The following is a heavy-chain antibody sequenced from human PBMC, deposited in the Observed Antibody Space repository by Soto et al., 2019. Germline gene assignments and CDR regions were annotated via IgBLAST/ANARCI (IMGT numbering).Heavy chain of an antibody. CDR2: IKQDGSEK. Sequence: EVQLVESGGGLVQPGGSLRLSCAASGFTFSSYWMSWVRQAPGVGLEWVANIKQDGSEKDCVDSVKGRFTISRDNAKNSPVLQMNSLRAEDPAGYYCARGGGSLNYWGQGTLVTVSS. J-gene: IGHJ4*02. D-gene: IGHD3-16*01. V-gene: IGHV3-7*05. CDR3: ARGGGSLNY. CDR1: GFTFSSYW.